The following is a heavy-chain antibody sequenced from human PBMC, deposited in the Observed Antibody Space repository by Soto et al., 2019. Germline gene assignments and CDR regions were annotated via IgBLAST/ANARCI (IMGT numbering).Heavy chain of an antibody. V-gene: IGHV3-21*06. Sequence: PGGSLRLSCAASGFTFSTHSMYWVRQAPGKGLEWVSSISTSSTYIDYSDSVKGRFTISRDNAKNSLFLQMSSLRAEDTAVYYCARDFYATYRYFDLWGRGTLVTVSS. J-gene: IGHJ2*01. D-gene: IGHD2-2*01. CDR3: ARDFYATYRYFDL. CDR2: ISTSSTYI. CDR1: GFTFSTHS.